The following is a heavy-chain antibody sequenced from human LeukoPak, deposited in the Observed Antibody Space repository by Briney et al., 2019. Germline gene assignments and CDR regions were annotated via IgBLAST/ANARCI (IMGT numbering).Heavy chain of an antibody. V-gene: IGHV1-58*01. CDR1: GFTFASSA. J-gene: IGHJ4*02. CDR2: IVVGSGNT. Sequence: SVKVSCKASGFTFASSAVQWVRQARGQRLEWIGWIVVGSGNTNYAQKFQERVTITRDMSTSTAYMELSSLRSEDTAVYYCAAASCGGDCYEYYFDYWGQGTLVTVSS. CDR3: AAASCGGDCYEYYFDY. D-gene: IGHD2-21*02.